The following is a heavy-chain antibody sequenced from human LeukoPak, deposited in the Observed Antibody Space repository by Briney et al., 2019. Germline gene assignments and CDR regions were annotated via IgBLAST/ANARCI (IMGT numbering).Heavy chain of an antibody. V-gene: IGHV4-4*07. CDR3: ARETPGLTRYFDY. Sequence: GSLRLSCAASGFTFSTYSMSWVRQAPGKGLEWIGRISTSGTTNYNPSLKSRGTMSVDTSKNQFSVKLTSVTAADTAVYYCARETPGLTRYFDYWGQGTLVTVSS. CDR1: GFTFSTYS. J-gene: IGHJ4*02. CDR2: ISTSGTT. D-gene: IGHD3-16*02.